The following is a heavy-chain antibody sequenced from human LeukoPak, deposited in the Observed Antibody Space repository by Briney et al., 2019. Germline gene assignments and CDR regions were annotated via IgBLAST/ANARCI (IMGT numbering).Heavy chain of an antibody. V-gene: IGHV3-23*01. CDR3: ANEIRPNDY. D-gene: IGHD4-17*01. Sequence: GGSLRLSCVASGFTFSSHAMTWVRQAPGKGLEWVSAISISGDTTYYADAVKGRFTISRDNFKNTVYLQMNSLRAEDTAVYYCANEIRPNDYWGQGTLVTVSS. CDR1: GFTFSSHA. CDR2: ISISGDTT. J-gene: IGHJ4*02.